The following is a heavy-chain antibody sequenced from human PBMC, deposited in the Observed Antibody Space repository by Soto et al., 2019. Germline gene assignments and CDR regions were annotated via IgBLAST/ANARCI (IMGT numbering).Heavy chain of an antibody. CDR1: GFTFSNYS. Sequence: GGSLRLSCVGSGFTFSNYSMNFFRHSPGKWLEWVSSISGRNDIYYADSVKGRFTISRDNAKNSVSLQMNSLRAEDTAVYYCAREYTAWPLAYGLDVWGQGATVTVSS. CDR2: ISGRNDI. D-gene: IGHD2-2*02. V-gene: IGHV3-21*01. J-gene: IGHJ6*02. CDR3: AREYTAWPLAYGLDV.